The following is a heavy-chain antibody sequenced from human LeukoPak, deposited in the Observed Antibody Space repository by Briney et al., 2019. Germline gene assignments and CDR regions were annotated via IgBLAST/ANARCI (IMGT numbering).Heavy chain of an antibody. J-gene: IGHJ4*02. D-gene: IGHD6-13*01. CDR3: ARVGYSSSWYWTLGY. CDR1: GFTFSSYA. Sequence: PGGSLRLSCAASGFTFSSYAMHWVRQAPDKGLEWVALISYDGSNKYSADSVKGRFTISRDNSKNTLYLQMNSLRAEDTAVYYCARVGYSSSWYWTLGYWGQGTLVTVSS. V-gene: IGHV3-30*04. CDR2: ISYDGSNK.